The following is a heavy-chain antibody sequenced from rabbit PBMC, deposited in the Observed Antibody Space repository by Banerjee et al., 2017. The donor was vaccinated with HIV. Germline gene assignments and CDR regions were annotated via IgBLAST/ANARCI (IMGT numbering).Heavy chain of an antibody. J-gene: IGHJ4*01. D-gene: IGHD7-1*01. CDR2: IFDGDGST. CDR3: LRRWHSTDL. Sequence: QEQLEESGGDLVKPEGSLTLTCKASGSDISSNAMCWVRQAPGKGLEWIACIFDGDGSTYYASWAKGRFTITRSTSLSTVTLQLTSLTAADTATYFCLRRWHSTDLWGPGTLVTVS. V-gene: IGHV1S47*01. CDR1: GSDISSNA.